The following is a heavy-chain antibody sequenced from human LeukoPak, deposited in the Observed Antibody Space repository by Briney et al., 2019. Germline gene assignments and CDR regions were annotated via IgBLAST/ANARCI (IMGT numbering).Heavy chain of an antibody. J-gene: IGHJ6*03. Sequence: PGGSPRLSCAVSGFTFNTYWMSWVRQAPGKGLEWVANIKEDGSEKHYGDSVRGRFTISRDNAKNSLYLRMNSLRAEDTALYFCARDTYDSSGYHFYYMDVWGKGTTVTVSS. CDR3: ARDTYDSSGYHFYYMDV. D-gene: IGHD3-22*01. V-gene: IGHV3-7*01. CDR1: GFTFNTYW. CDR2: IKEDGSEK.